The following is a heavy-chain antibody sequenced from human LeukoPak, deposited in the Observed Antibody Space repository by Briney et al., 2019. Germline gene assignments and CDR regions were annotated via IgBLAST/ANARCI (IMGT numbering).Heavy chain of an antibody. CDR2: MNPNSGST. D-gene: IGHD6-19*01. V-gene: IGHV1-8*01. Sequence: ASVKVSCKASGYTFTTYDINWVRQATGQGLEWMGWMNPNSGSTGHTQKFQGRVTMTRNTSISTAYMELSSLRSEDTAVYYRARGRGSGHKENWFDPWGQGTLVTVSS. J-gene: IGHJ5*02. CDR1: GYTFTTYD. CDR3: ARGRGSGHKENWFDP.